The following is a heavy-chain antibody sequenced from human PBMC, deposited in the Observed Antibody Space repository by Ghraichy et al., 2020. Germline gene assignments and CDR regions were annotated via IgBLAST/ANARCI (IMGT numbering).Heavy chain of an antibody. CDR1: GGSITPNF. J-gene: IGHJ6*02. V-gene: IGHV4-59*08. D-gene: IGHD2-15*01. CDR3: ATHGPRVLFSV. CDR2: IYYSGST. Sequence: SETLSLTCTVSGGSITPNFWSWIRQPPGKGLEWVGYIYYSGSTSYNPSLKSRVAISVDTSKNQFSLKLSSVTAAATAVYYCATHGPRVLFSVWGQGTTVTVSS.